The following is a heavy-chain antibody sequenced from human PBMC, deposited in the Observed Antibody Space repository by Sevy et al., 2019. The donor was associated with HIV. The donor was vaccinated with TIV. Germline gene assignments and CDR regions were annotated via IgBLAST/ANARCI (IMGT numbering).Heavy chain of an antibody. CDR3: AREGCTQPHDY. CDR2: FSFGCGRI. Sequence: GGSLRLSCAASGFTFAKYSMSWFRQAPGKGLEWVSTFSFGCGRINYADSVKGRFTISRDDSKITLFLQMNSLRAEDTATYFCAREGCTQPHDYWGQGTLVTVSS. CDR1: GFTFAKYS. D-gene: IGHD2-8*01. J-gene: IGHJ4*02. V-gene: IGHV3-23*01.